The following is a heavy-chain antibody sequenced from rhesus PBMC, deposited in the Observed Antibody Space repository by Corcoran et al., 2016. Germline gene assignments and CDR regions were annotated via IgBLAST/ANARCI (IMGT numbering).Heavy chain of an antibody. J-gene: IGHJ1*01. D-gene: IGHD3-22*01. CDR3: ARDSSTGVKQYFEF. CDR2: IFGNSAST. CDR1: GGSIRGYYY. V-gene: IGHV4-73*01. Sequence: QVKLQQWGDGLVKPSATLSLTCAVYGGSIRGYYYWSWIRPPAGKGLEWIGNIFGNSASTHNNPSLKDRGSISKDTSKNQCSLKLSSVTAADTAVYYCARDSSTGVKQYFEFWGQGALVTVSS.